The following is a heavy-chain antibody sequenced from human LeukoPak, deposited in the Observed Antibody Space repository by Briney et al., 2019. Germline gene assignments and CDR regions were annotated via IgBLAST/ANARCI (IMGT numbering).Heavy chain of an antibody. CDR1: AYXFISNW. J-gene: IGHJ4*02. V-gene: IGHV5-51*01. D-gene: IGHD4-23*01. CDR3: ARHGRVYGGNSGVDY. Sequence: GESLKISCNGSAYXFISNWIGWVRQMPGQGLEWMGFIYLGDSDTRYSPSFQGQVTISADKSISTAYLQWSSLKASDTAMYFCARHGRVYGGNSGVDYWGQGTLVTVSS. CDR2: IYLGDSDT.